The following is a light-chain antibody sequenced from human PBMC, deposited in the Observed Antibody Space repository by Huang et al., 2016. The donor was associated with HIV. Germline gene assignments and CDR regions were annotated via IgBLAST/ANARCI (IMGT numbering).Light chain of an antibody. CDR2: ASS. J-gene: IGKJ1*01. CDR1: QTISTY. Sequence: DIQMTQSPSSLSASVVDRVTITCRSSQTISTYLNWYQKQPGKAPKLLIYASSTLQTGVPSRFSASGSGTEFTLPISSLQAEDFATYYCQQCSTTPWTFGQGTKVEIK. V-gene: IGKV1-39*01. CDR3: QQCSTTPWT.